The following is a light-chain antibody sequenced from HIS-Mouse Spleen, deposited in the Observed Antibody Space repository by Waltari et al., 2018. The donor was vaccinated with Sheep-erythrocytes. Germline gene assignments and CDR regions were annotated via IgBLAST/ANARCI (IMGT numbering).Light chain of an antibody. CDR1: QSLLHSNGYNY. CDR2: LGS. V-gene: IGKV2-28*01. CDR3: MQALQTPFT. Sequence: DIVMTQSPLSLPVTPGEPASISFRSSQSLLHSNGYNYLDWYLQKPGQSPHLLINLGSNRASGVPDRFSCSGSGTDFTLKISRVEAEDVGVYYCMQALQTPFTFGPGTKVDIK. J-gene: IGKJ3*01.